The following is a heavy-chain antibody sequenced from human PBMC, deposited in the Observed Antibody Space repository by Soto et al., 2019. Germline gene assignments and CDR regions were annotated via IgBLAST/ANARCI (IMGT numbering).Heavy chain of an antibody. J-gene: IGHJ4*02. CDR3: TRDRCSGTSCYFRY. CDR1: GFNLSSSA. Sequence: GGSLRLSCAASGFNLSSSAMNWVRQAPGKGLEWLSVISYDGSKKYYADSVKGRFTISRDDSKNTLYLQMHSLRADDTAVYYCTRDRCSGTSCYFRYWGQGPLVTVSS. V-gene: IGHV3-30-3*01. CDR2: ISYDGSKK. D-gene: IGHD2-2*01.